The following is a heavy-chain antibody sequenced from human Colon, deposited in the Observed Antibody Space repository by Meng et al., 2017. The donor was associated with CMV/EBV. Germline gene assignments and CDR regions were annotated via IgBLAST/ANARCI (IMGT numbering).Heavy chain of an antibody. CDR3: AKEIVFGGSYADS. Sequence: SETLSLTCSVSGWSVSGYYWGWIRQPPGKGLEWIGEINHSGSTNYSPSLKSRINISLDTSKNQFSLNLNSVTAADTAVYYCAKEIVFGGSYADSWGQGILVTVSS. CDR2: INHSGST. D-gene: IGHD1-26*01. V-gene: IGHV4-34*01. CDR1: GWSVSGYY. J-gene: IGHJ4*02.